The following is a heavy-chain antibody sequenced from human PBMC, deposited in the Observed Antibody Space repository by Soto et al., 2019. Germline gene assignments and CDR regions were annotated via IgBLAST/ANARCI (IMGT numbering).Heavy chain of an antibody. CDR2: THPYGGST. D-gene: IGHD3-22*01. CDR3: AILYYYDSGDYYSNYQYYGMDV. CDR1: GFTFTSFY. J-gene: IGHJ6*02. Sequence: GASVKVSCKASGFTFTSFYMHWVRQAPGQGPEWMGITHPYGGSTGYAQKFQGRVTLTRDTSTRTDYMELSSLRSDDTAVYYCAILYYYDSGDYYSNYQYYGMDVWGQGTTVTVSS. V-gene: IGHV1-46*01.